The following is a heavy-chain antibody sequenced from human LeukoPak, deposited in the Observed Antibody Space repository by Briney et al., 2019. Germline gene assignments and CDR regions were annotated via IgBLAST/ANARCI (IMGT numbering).Heavy chain of an antibody. D-gene: IGHD6-19*01. V-gene: IGHV1-18*01. CDR3: ARAGGWAREDYKADAFHI. Sequence: ASVKVSRKASGYTFTNFGIGWVRQAPGQGLEWMGWISPYKGNTDYAQNLQGRVTMTTDTSTSTAYMELRSLRSDDTAVYYCARAGGWAREDYKADAFHIWGQGTMVTVSS. J-gene: IGHJ3*02. CDR2: ISPYKGNT. CDR1: GYTFTNFG.